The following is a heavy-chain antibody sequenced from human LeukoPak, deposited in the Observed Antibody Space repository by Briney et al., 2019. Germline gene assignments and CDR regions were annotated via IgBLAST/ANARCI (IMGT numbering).Heavy chain of an antibody. J-gene: IGHJ4*02. D-gene: IGHD3-22*01. Sequence: GGSLRLSCTATGFTFAVFGMAWVRQAPGRGLEWVSTISADGNNIHQADSVKGRFSISRDNSGGTLYLEMNSLRAEDTAIYYCARNAGYSDLNYWGQGVLVTVSS. CDR3: ARNAGYSDLNY. CDR2: ISADGNNI. CDR1: GFTFAVFG. V-gene: IGHV3-23*01.